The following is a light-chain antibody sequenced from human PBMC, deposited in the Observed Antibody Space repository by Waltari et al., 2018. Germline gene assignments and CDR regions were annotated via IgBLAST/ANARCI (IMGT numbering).Light chain of an antibody. V-gene: IGLV8-61*02. CDR2: KGN. J-gene: IGLJ3*02. CDR1: PCSLSPPCS. Sequence: QPVVTQQPSYSVSPVGPVTLTYAFNPCSLSPPCSASWYQQTPGQAPRTLVYKGNSRSSGVPDCFSGSILGNKAALTITGAQAEDECDYYCLLYMGSGIFVFGGGTKLTVL. CDR3: LLYMGSGIFV.